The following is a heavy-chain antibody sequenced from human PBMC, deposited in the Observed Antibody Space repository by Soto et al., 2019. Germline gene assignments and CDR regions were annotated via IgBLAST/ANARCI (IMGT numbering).Heavy chain of an antibody. CDR1: GGTFSSYT. D-gene: IGHD3-10*01. CDR2: IIPILKIA. V-gene: IGHV1-69*02. J-gene: IGHJ6*02. Sequence: QVQLVQSGAEVKKPGSSVKVSCKASGGTFSSYTISWVRQAPGQGLEWMGRIIPILKIANYAQKFQGRVTTTADKAASTAYMELSSLRSEETAVYYCARFRGSYGLDVWGQGTTVTVSS. CDR3: ARFRGSYGLDV.